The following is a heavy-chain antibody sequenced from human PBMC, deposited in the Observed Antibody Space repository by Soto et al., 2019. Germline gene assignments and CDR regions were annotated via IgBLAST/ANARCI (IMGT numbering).Heavy chain of an antibody. J-gene: IGHJ4*02. D-gene: IGHD3-10*01. CDR2: IYPGDSDT. Sequence: PGESLKISCKGSGYSFTSYWIGWVRQMPGKGLEWMGIIYPGDSDTRYSPSFQGQVTISADKSISTAYLQWSSLKASDTAMYYCARTDYYGSGSYYMGSHDYWGQGTLVTVSS. CDR1: GYSFTSYW. CDR3: ARTDYYGSGSYYMGSHDY. V-gene: IGHV5-51*01.